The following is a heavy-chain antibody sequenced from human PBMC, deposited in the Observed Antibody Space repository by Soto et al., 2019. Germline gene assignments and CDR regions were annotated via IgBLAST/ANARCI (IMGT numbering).Heavy chain of an antibody. Sequence: ASVKVSCKASVYTLTSYHMDWVRQAPGQGLERMGKMSPSGDMTWYPQKFRGRVTLTRDTSTGTYYMELSSLRSDDTAVYYCARDGGNYGDNDYWGQGTLVTVSS. D-gene: IGHD4-17*01. CDR1: VYTLTSYH. V-gene: IGHV1-46*01. J-gene: IGHJ4*02. CDR2: MSPSGDMT. CDR3: ARDGGNYGDNDY.